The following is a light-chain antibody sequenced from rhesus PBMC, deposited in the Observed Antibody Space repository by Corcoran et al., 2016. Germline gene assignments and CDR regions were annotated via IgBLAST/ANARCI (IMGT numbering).Light chain of an antibody. CDR2: RAS. CDR1: QGIANW. V-gene: IGKV1-69*01. CDR3: QQHDNSPYS. J-gene: IGKJ2*01. Sequence: DIQMTQSPSSLSASVGDRVTITCRASQGIANWLAWYQQNTGKAPKLLIYRASNLETGVPSRFSGSGSGTDFTLPISSLQPEDIATYYCQQHDNSPYSFGPGTKLEIK.